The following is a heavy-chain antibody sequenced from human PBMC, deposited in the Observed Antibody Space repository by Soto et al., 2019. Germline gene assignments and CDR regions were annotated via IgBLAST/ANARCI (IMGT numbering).Heavy chain of an antibody. CDR2: ISYDGSNK. CDR3: AKVGRDYDILTGYRDYDGMDV. V-gene: IGHV3-30*18. Sequence: QVQLVESGGGVVQPGRSLRLSCAASGFTFSSYGMHWVRQAPGKGLEWVAVISYDGSNKYYADSVKGRFTISRDNSKNTRYLQMNSLGAEDTGVYYCAKVGRDYDILTGYRDYDGMDVW. D-gene: IGHD3-9*01. CDR1: GFTFSSYG. J-gene: IGHJ6*01.